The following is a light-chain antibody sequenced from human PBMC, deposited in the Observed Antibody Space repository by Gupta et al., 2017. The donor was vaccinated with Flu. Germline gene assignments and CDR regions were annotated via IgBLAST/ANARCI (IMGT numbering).Light chain of an antibody. Sequence: KVTISCSGSSSNIGKNYVSWYQRLPGTAPKLLIYENTNRPSGIPDRFSGSKSGTSATLDITGLQTGDEAEYYCAAWDSSQLAWLFGGGTTLTVL. J-gene: IGLJ3*02. CDR2: ENT. V-gene: IGLV1-51*02. CDR3: AAWDSSQLAWL. CDR1: SSNIGKNY.